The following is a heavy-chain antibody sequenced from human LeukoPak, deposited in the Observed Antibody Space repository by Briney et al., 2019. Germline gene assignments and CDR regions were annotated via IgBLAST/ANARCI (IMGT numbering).Heavy chain of an antibody. D-gene: IGHD3-10*01. Sequence: PSETLSLTCTVSGYSTSSGYYWGWIRQPPGKGLEWIGEINHSGSTNYNPSLKSRVTISVDTSKNQFSLKFNSVTAADTAVYYCARDSYYYGSGSYPPDYWGQGTLVTVSS. J-gene: IGHJ4*02. CDR1: GYSTSSGYY. CDR2: INHSGST. CDR3: ARDSYYYGSGSYPPDY. V-gene: IGHV4-38-2*02.